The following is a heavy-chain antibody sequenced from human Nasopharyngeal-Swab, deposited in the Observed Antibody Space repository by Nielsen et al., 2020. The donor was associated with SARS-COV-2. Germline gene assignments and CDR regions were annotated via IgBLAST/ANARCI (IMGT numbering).Heavy chain of an antibody. CDR1: GFTFDDYG. Sequence: GESLKISCAASGFTFDDYGMSWVRQAPGKGLEWVSGINWNGGSTGYADSVKGRFTISRDNAKNSLYLQMSSLRVEDTAVYYCTRDTFGPTDSWGQGTLVTVSS. CDR3: TRDTFGPTDS. CDR2: INWNGGST. V-gene: IGHV3-20*04. J-gene: IGHJ4*02. D-gene: IGHD2/OR15-2a*01.